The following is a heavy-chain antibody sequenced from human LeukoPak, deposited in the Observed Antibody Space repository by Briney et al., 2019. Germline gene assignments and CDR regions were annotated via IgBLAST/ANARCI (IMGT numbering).Heavy chain of an antibody. J-gene: IGHJ6*03. CDR1: GFTFSSYA. D-gene: IGHD2-21*02. CDR3: ARVLGDYYDYYYIDV. V-gene: IGHV3-74*01. CDR2: INSDGSST. Sequence: GGSLRLSCAASGFTFSSYAMSWVRQAPGKGLVWVSRINSDGSSTSYADSVKGRFTISRDNAKNTLYLQMNSLRAEDTAVYYCARVLGDYYDYYYIDVWGKGTTVTVSS.